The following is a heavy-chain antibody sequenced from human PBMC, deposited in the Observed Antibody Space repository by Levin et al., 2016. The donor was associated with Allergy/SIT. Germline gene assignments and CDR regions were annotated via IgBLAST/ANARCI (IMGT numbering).Heavy chain of an antibody. J-gene: IGHJ5*02. CDR2: INHSGST. CDR3: ARVVPKQLAVGLNWFDP. CDR1: GGSFSGYY. D-gene: IGHD6-13*01. Sequence: SETLSLTCAVYGGSFSGYYWSWIRQPPGKGLEWIGEINHSGSTNYNPSLKSRVTISVDTSKNQFSLKLSSVTAADTAVYYCARVVPKQLAVGLNWFDPWGQGTLVTVSS. V-gene: IGHV4-34*01.